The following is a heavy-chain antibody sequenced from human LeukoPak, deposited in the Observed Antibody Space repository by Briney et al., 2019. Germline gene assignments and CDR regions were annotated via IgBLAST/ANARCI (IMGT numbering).Heavy chain of an antibody. D-gene: IGHD1-26*01. CDR1: GFTFSNYA. V-gene: IGHV3-23*01. Sequence: GGSLRLSCAASGFTFSNYAMTWVRQAPGKGLEWVSPVSSSGVSTYYADSVKGRLTISRDNSKDTLYLQMSSLRADDTAVYYCARQSGTYYVALSSDYWGQGTLVTVSS. CDR3: ARQSGTYYVALSSDY. CDR2: VSSSGVST. J-gene: IGHJ4*02.